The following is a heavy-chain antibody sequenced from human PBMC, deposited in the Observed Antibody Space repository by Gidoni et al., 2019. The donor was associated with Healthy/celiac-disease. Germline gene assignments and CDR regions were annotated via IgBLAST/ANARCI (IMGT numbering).Heavy chain of an antibody. J-gene: IGHJ4*02. CDR3: ARRGRQVSDY. CDR2: ISYDGRNK. V-gene: IGHV3-30*04. CDR1: GFTFISYA. D-gene: IGHD3-16*01. Sequence: QVQLVASGGGVSLPGRSRRFSCAASGFTFISYAMHWVRQAPGKGLEWVAIISYDGRNKYYADSVKGQFTISRDNSKNTLYLKMNSLGAEDTAVYYCARRGRQVSDYWGQGTLVTVSS.